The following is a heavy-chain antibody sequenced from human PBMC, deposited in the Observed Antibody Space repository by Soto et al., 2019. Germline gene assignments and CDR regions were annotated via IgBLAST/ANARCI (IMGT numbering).Heavy chain of an antibody. CDR1: GFTVSSSY. D-gene: IGHD2-2*01. V-gene: IGHV3-66*01. Sequence: GGSLRLSCAASGFTVSSSYMNWVRQAPGKGLEWVSVIYSGGTIYYADSVKGRFTISRDNSKNTLYLQMSSLRVDDSAVYYCARDRPLPPYSTTWAFDYWGQGTLVTVSS. CDR2: IYSGGTI. J-gene: IGHJ4*02. CDR3: ARDRPLPPYSTTWAFDY.